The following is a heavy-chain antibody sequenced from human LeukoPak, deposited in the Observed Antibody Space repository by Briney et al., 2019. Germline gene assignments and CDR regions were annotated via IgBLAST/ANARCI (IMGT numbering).Heavy chain of an antibody. CDR2: INPNSGGT. V-gene: IGHV1-2*02. CDR3: ARNNGDDAFDI. CDR1: GYTLTAYY. Sequence: ASVKVSCKASGYTLTAYYMHWVRQAPGQGLEWMGWINPNSGGTNYAQKFQGRVTMTRDTSISTAYMELSRLRSDDTAVYYCARNNGDDAFDIWGQGTMVTVSS. D-gene: IGHD1/OR15-1a*01. J-gene: IGHJ3*02.